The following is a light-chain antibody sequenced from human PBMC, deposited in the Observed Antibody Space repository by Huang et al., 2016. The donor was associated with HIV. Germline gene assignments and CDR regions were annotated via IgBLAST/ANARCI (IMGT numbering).Light chain of an antibody. CDR2: GAS. CDR1: QSVSSSY. J-gene: IGKJ1*01. V-gene: IGKV3-20*01. CDR3: QQYGSSPWT. Sequence: EIVLTQSPGTLSLSPGERATLSCRASQSVSSSYLAWYKQKPGQAPRLLVYGASLRATGIPDRFSGSGSGTDFTLTISRLEPEDFAVYYCQQYGSSPWTFGQGTKVEIK.